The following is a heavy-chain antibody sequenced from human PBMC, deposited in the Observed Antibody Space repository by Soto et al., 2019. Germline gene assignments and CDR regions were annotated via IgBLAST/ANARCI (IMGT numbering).Heavy chain of an antibody. V-gene: IGHV1-69*12. D-gene: IGHD3-9*01. Sequence: QVQLVQSGAEVKKPGSSVKVSCKASGGTFSSYAISWVRQAPGQGLEWMGGIIPIFGTANYAQKFQGRVTITADESTSTXXMXLXILRSEDTAGYYCARVGRPLRYLDWLELGDYSGMDVWGQGTTVTVSS. J-gene: IGHJ6*02. CDR1: GGTFSSYA. CDR2: IIPIFGTA. CDR3: ARVGRPLRYLDWLELGDYSGMDV.